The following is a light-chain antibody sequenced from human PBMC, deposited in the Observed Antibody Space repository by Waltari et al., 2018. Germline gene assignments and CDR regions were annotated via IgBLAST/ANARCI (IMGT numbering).Light chain of an antibody. CDR2: DAS. V-gene: IGKV3-11*01. CDR1: QSVSSY. CDR3: QQRSNWPPWT. Sequence: EIVLTQSPATLSLSPGERATLSCRASQSVSSYLAWYPPNPGQAPRLLIYDASNRATGIPARFSGSGSGTDFTLTISSLEPEDFAVYYCQQRSNWPPWTFGQGTKVEIK. J-gene: IGKJ1*01.